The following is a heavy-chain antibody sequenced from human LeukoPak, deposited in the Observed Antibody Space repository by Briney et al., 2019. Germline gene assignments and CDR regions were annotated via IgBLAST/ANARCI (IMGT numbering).Heavy chain of an antibody. V-gene: IGHV1-18*01. CDR2: ISAYNGNT. Sequence: GASVKVSCKASVYTFTSYGIIWVRQAPGQGLEWMGWISAYNGNTNYAQKLQGRVTMTTDTSTSTAYMELRSLRSDDTAVYYCARVFINYYDSSGPPDAFDIWGQGTMVTVSS. D-gene: IGHD3-22*01. CDR3: ARVFINYYDSSGPPDAFDI. CDR1: VYTFTSYG. J-gene: IGHJ3*02.